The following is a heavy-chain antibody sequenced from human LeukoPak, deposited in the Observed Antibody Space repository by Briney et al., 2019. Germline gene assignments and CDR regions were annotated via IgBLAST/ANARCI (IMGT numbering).Heavy chain of an antibody. D-gene: IGHD1-26*01. CDR3: ATLVYSGSRYHFDT. CDR1: NGAVKNYY. J-gene: IGHJ4*02. CDR2: FLYSGTT. Sequence: SEALSLTCSVSNGAVKNYYWTWIRQPPGQGLEWIGNFLYSGTTTYRASLDSRLIISVDNSKNTVSLRLFSVTAADTAVYYCATLVYSGSRYHFDTWGQGTLVTVSS. V-gene: IGHV4-59*02.